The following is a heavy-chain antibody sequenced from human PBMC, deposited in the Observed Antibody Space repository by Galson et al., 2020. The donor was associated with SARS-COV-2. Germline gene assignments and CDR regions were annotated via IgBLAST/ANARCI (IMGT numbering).Heavy chain of an antibody. D-gene: IGHD3-10*01. CDR2: IYWDDDK. V-gene: IGHV2-5*02. J-gene: IGHJ5*02. CDR1: GFSLSTSGVG. Sequence: SGPTLVKPTQTLTLTCTFSGFSLSTSGVGVGWIRQPPGKALEWLALIYWDDDKRYSPSLKSRLTITKDTSKNQVVLTMTNMDPVDTATYYCAHGRITPWRGRFDPWGQGTLVTVSS. CDR3: AHGRITPWRGRFDP.